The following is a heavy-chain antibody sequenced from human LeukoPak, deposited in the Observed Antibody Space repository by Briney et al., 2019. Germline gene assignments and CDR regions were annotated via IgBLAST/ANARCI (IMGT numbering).Heavy chain of an antibody. D-gene: IGHD5-12*01. J-gene: IGHJ4*02. CDR1: GFTVSSNH. CDR2: IYSGGST. CDR3: TRGSYSGYDY. V-gene: IGHV3-66*01. Sequence: GGSLILSCAASGFTVSSNHMSWVRQAPGKGLEWVSVIYSGGSTYYADSVKGRFTISRDNSKNTLYLQMNSLRAEDTAVYYCTRGSYSGYDYWGQGTLVTVSS.